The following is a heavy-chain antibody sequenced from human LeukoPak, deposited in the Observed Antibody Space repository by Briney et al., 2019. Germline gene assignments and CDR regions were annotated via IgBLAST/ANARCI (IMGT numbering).Heavy chain of an antibody. D-gene: IGHD3-22*01. Sequence: GASVKVFCKASGYTFTGYYMHWGRQAPGQGLEWMGWINPNSGGTNYAQKFQGRVTMTRDTSISTAYMELSRLRSDDTAVYYCARELNSSGYYYWGQGTLVTVSS. CDR2: INPNSGGT. CDR3: ARELNSSGYYY. J-gene: IGHJ4*02. V-gene: IGHV1-2*02. CDR1: GYTFTGYY.